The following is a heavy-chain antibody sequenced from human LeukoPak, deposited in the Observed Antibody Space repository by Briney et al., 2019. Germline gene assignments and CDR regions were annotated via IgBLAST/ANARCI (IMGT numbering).Heavy chain of an antibody. J-gene: IGHJ4*02. Sequence: GGSLRLSCAASGFTFSSYAMHWVRQAPGKGLEWVAVISYDGSNKYYADSVKGRFTISRDNSKNTLYLQMNSLRAEDTAVYYCARVSIPVAAPYYFDYWGQGTLVTVSS. CDR1: GFTFSSYA. CDR3: ARVSIPVAAPYYFDY. V-gene: IGHV3-30-3*01. CDR2: ISYDGSNK. D-gene: IGHD6-19*01.